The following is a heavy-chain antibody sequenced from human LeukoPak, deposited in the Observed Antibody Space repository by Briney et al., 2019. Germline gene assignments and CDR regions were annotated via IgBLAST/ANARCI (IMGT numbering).Heavy chain of an antibody. CDR1: GFTLNSYW. D-gene: IGHD2-21*02. CDR2: IRINGGST. J-gene: IGHJ4*02. Sequence: GGSLRLSCAVSGFTLNSYWMPWVRQDPAKGLVWVSRIRINGGSTSYADSVKGRFTISRDNDKNTVYLQMNSLREEDTAVYYCARSAYCGSDCHYYFDYWGQGTLVTVSS. CDR3: ARSAYCGSDCHYYFDY. V-gene: IGHV3-74*01.